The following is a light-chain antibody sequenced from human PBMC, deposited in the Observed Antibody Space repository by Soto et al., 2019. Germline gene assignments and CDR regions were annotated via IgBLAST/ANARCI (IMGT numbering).Light chain of an antibody. CDR2: AAS. J-gene: IGKJ5*01. Sequence: DIQLTQSPSSLSASVGERVTRTCRASETISTFLNWYQQKPGKAPKLLICAASSLQSGVPSRFSGSGSGTDFTLTISSLQPEDFATYFCQQTSTMPVTFGQGTRLEIK. V-gene: IGKV1-39*01. CDR1: ETISTF. CDR3: QQTSTMPVT.